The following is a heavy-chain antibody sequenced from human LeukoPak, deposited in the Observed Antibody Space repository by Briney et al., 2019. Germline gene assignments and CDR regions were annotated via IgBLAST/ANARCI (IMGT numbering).Heavy chain of an antibody. D-gene: IGHD4-11*01. J-gene: IGHJ6*03. CDR3: ARSHYSLRTYYYYYYMDV. CDR1: GGSISSGSYY. Sequence: SETLSLTCTVSGGSISSGSYYWSCIRQPAGKGLEWIGRIYTSGSTNYNPSLKSRVTISVDTSKNQFSLKLSSVTAADTAVYYCARSHYSLRTYYYYYYMDVWGKGTTVTVSS. CDR2: IYTSGST. V-gene: IGHV4-61*02.